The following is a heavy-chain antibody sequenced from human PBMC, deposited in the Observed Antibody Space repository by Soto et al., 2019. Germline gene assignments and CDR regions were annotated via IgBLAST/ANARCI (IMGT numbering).Heavy chain of an antibody. CDR1: GGSISSYF. V-gene: IGHV4-59*08. CDR2: IYYSGST. CDR3: ARSPSMWRVIKLGAYYFDY. J-gene: IGHJ4*02. Sequence: PSETLSLTCTVSGGSISSYFWSWIRQPPGEGLEWIGYIYYSGSTNYNPSLKSRVTISVDTSKTQSALKRSSVTAADTAVYYCARSPSMWRVIKLGAYYFDYWGQGSLVTVSS. D-gene: IGHD3-22*01.